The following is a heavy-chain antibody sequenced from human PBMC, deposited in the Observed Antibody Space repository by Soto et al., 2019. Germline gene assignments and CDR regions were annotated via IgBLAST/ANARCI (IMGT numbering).Heavy chain of an antibody. V-gene: IGHV3-21*01. CDR2: ISSSSSYI. CDR3: ARGKLYGDYERATYFDY. CDR1: GFTFSSYS. J-gene: IGHJ4*02. D-gene: IGHD4-17*01. Sequence: EVQLVESGGGLVKPGGSLRLSCAASGFTFSSYSMNWVRQAPGKGLEWVSSISSSSSYIYYADSVKGRFTISRDNAKNSLYLQMNSLRAEDTAVYYCARGKLYGDYERATYFDYWGQGTLVTVSS.